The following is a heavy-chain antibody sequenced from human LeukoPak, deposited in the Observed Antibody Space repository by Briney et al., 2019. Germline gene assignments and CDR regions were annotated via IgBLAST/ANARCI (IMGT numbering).Heavy chain of an antibody. CDR2: IIPILGIA. J-gene: IGHJ3*02. Sequence: GASVKVSCKASGGTISSYAISWVRQAPGQGLEWMGRIIPILGIANYAQKFQGRVTITADKSTSTAYMELSSLRSEDTAVYYCARDSHYYDSSGDAFDIWGQGTMVTVSS. CDR3: ARDSHYYDSSGDAFDI. V-gene: IGHV1-69*04. D-gene: IGHD3-22*01. CDR1: GGTISSYA.